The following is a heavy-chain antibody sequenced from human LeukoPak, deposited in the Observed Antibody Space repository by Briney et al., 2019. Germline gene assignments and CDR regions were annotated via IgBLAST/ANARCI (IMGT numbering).Heavy chain of an antibody. V-gene: IGHV3-48*01. D-gene: IGHD6-19*01. CDR3: AREGGRYENYYYGMDV. CDR2: ISSSSSTI. CDR1: GFTFSSYS. J-gene: IGHJ6*02. Sequence: GGSLRLSCAASGFTFSSYSMNWVRQAPGKGLEWVSYISSSSSTIYYADSVKGRFTISRDNAKNTLYLQMNSLRAEDTAVYYCAREGGRYENYYYGMDVWGQGTTVTVSS.